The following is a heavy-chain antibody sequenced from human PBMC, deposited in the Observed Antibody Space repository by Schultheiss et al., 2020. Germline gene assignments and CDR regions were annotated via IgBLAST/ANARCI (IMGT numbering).Heavy chain of an antibody. Sequence: ASVKVSGKASGYTFTSYGISWVRQAPGQGLEWMGWISAYNGNTNYAQKLQGRVTMTTDTSTSTAYMELRSLRSDDTAVYYCARPIPPMAHYYYYGMDVWGQGTTVTVSS. CDR1: GYTFTSYG. CDR2: ISAYNGNT. J-gene: IGHJ6*02. D-gene: IGHD3-10*01. CDR3: ARPIPPMAHYYYYGMDV. V-gene: IGHV1-18*01.